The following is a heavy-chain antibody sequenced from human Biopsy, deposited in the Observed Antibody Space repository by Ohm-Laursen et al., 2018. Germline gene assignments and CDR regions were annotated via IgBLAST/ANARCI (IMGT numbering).Heavy chain of an antibody. CDR3: SKDQGYYYDRSVYYYFDY. CDR2: ITSSGDTT. CDR1: GFTFSSYA. Sequence: SLSLSCTASGFTFSSYAKSWVRQAPGKGQERVSAITSSGDTTYYSDSVKGRFTISRDSSKNTLHLQMNSLRAEDTAVDYCSKDQGYYYDRSVYYYFDYWGQGTLVTVSS. V-gene: IGHV3-23*01. D-gene: IGHD3-22*01. J-gene: IGHJ4*02.